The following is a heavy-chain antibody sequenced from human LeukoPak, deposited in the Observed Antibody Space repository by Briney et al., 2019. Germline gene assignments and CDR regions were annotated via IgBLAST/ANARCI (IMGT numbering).Heavy chain of an antibody. Sequence: GGSLRLSCAASGFTFSSYAMSWVRQAPGKGLEWVSAISGSGGSTYYADSVKGRFTISRDNSKNTLYLQMNSLRAEDTVVYYCAKPVGYCSGGSCYSVDYWGQGTLVTVSS. J-gene: IGHJ4*02. CDR3: AKPVGYCSGGSCYSVDY. D-gene: IGHD2-15*01. CDR2: ISGSGGST. CDR1: GFTFSSYA. V-gene: IGHV3-23*01.